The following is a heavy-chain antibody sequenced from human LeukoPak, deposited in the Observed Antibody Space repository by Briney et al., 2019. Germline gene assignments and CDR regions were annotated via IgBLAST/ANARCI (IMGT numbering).Heavy chain of an antibody. D-gene: IGHD2-15*01. CDR1: GFTFSDYN. CDR3: ARVLKYCSGGNCYSGGLGYMDV. CDR2: ISRSGSTK. V-gene: IGHV3-11*01. Sequence: GGSLRLSCAASGFTFSDYNMRWIRQAPGKGLEWVSSISRSGSTKYYADSVKGRFTISRDNAKNSLFLQMNSLRAEDTAVYYCARVLKYCSGGNCYSGGLGYMDVWGKGTTVTISS. J-gene: IGHJ6*03.